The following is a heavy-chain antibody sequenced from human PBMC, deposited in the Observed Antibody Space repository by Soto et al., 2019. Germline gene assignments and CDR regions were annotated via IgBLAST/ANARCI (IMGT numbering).Heavy chain of an antibody. D-gene: IGHD3-10*02. CDR2: MFSGGST. V-gene: IGHV3-66*01. J-gene: IGHJ5*02. CDR1: EFTLSGHF. CDR3: VKIYCSESDT. Sequence: EVQLLESGGGLAQPGGSRRLSCAASEFTLSGHFMSWVRQPPGKGLEWVSIMFSGGSTDYADSVKGRFIISRDNSNNTLYPPTNSLSGDTTAICCRVKIYCSESDTGGQGSVV.